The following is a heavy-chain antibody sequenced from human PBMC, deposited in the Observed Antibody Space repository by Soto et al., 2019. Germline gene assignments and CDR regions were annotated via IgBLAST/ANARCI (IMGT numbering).Heavy chain of an antibody. J-gene: IGHJ4*02. V-gene: IGHV1-46*01. D-gene: IGHD5-12*01. CDR3: ASLLGLGGYADKNEFDY. CDR1: GYTFTSYY. CDR2: INPSGGST. Sequence: GASVKVSCKASGYTFTSYYMHWVRQAPGQGLEWMGIINPSGGSTSYAQKFQGRVTMTRDTSTSTVYMELSSLRSEDTAVYYCASLLGLGGYADKNEFDYWGQGTLVTVSS.